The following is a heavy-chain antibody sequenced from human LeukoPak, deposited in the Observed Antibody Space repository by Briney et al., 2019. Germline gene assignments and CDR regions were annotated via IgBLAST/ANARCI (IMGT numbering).Heavy chain of an antibody. CDR3: AKGQYFHDSSGYYR. CDR2: ISGDGGTT. V-gene: IGHV3-23*01. CDR1: A. Sequence: AMTWPRQDTGKGLECVSVISGDGGTTLHADSVKGRFTISRDNSKNTLYLEMNSLRDDDTAVYYCAKGQYFHDSSGYYRWGQGTLVTVSS. J-gene: IGHJ4*02. D-gene: IGHD3-22*01.